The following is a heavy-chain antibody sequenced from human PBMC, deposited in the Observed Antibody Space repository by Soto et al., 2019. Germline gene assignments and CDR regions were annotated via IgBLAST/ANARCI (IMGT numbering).Heavy chain of an antibody. CDR1: GVAFSFYS. D-gene: IGHD6-19*01. V-gene: IGHV3-23*01. Sequence: EVALLESGGGLVQPGGSLRLSCEVSGVAFSFYSMSWVRQAPGKGLEWVASISGNGATTYYAASGKGRFTFSRDNSKNTVHLQMNSQRGEDTAVYYCAKDRGGFTSGWDFFDFWGQGTLVTVYS. J-gene: IGHJ4*02. CDR3: AKDRGGFTSGWDFFDF. CDR2: ISGNGATT.